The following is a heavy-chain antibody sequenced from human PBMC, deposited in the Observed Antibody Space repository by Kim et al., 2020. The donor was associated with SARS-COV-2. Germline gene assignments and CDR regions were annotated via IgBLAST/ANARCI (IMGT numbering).Heavy chain of an antibody. V-gene: IGHV4-39*01. D-gene: IGHD3-3*01. Sequence: YNPSLKSRVTISVDTSKNQFSLKLSSVTAADTAVYYCARHRGSGYYHFDYWGQGTLVTVSS. CDR3: ARHRGSGYYHFDY. J-gene: IGHJ4*02.